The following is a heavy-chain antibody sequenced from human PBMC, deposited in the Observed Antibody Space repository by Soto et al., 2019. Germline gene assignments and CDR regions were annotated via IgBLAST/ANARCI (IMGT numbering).Heavy chain of an antibody. V-gene: IGHV1-18*01. CDR1: GYTFTSYH. J-gene: IGHJ4*02. Sequence: QVQLVQSGAEVKKPGASVKVSCKTSGYTFTSYHISWVRQAPGQGLEWMGWISAYNTNTNYAQKFQGRVTMTTDTLTSTASMGLRSLRSDDTAVYYCARDTPPTDYWGQGTLVTVSS. CDR2: ISAYNTNT. CDR3: ARDTPPTDY.